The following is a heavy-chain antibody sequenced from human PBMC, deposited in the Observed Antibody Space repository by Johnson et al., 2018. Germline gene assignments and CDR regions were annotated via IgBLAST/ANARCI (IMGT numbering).Heavy chain of an antibody. CDR3: ARSRGKYYDSSGFLDAFDI. CDR2: INPSGGST. J-gene: IGHJ3*02. V-gene: IGHV1-46*01. Sequence: QLVESGAEVKKPGASVKVSCKASGYTFTSYYMHWVRQAPGQGLEWVGIINPSGGSTDYAQRFLGRVTMTRDTATGTVYMELNSLRSEDPAVYYCARSRGKYYDSSGFLDAFDIWGQGTMVTVSS. D-gene: IGHD3-22*01. CDR1: GYTFTSYY.